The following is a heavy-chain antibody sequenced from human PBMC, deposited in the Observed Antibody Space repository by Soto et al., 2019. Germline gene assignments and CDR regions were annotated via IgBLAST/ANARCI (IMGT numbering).Heavy chain of an antibody. J-gene: IGHJ6*02. V-gene: IGHV1-2*02. CDR2: INPNSGGT. Sequence: QVQLVQSGAEVKKPGASVKVSCKASGYTFTGYYMHWLRQAPGQGLEWMGWINPNSGGTNYAQKFQGRVTVTRDTPTSTAYMELSRLTSDDTAVYYCARSLTEGYCTITGCYTRPLYGMDVWGQGTTVTVSS. CDR3: ARSLTEGYCTITGCYTRPLYGMDV. D-gene: IGHD2-2*02. CDR1: GYTFTGYY.